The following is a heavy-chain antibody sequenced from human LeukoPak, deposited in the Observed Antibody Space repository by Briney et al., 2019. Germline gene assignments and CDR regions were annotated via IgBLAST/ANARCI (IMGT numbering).Heavy chain of an antibody. CDR3: AKRSKYYYYMDV. Sequence: RSLRLSCAASGFTFDDYAMHWVRQAPGKGLEWVSGISWNSGSIGYADSVKGRFTISRDNAKNSLYLQMNSLRAEDTALYYCAKRSKYYYYMDVWGKGTTVTVSS. CDR2: ISWNSGSI. CDR1: GFTFDDYA. V-gene: IGHV3-9*01. J-gene: IGHJ6*03.